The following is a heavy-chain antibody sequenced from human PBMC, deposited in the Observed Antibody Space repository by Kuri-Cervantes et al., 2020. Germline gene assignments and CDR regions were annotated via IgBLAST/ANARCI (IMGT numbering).Heavy chain of an antibody. Sequence: GSLRLSCTVSGGSISSSSYYWGWIRQPPGKGLEWVGSVYYSGTTYYNPSLKSRVTISVDTSKNQFSLKLSSVTAADTAVYYCARALTRRGVAFDIWGQGTMVTVSS. CDR2: VYYSGTT. CDR3: ARALTRRGVAFDI. CDR1: GGSISSSSYY. J-gene: IGHJ3*02. V-gene: IGHV4-39*01. D-gene: IGHD1-1*01.